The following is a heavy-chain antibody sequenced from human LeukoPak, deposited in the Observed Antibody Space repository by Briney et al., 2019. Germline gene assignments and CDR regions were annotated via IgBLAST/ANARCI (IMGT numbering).Heavy chain of an antibody. CDR2: IIPIFGTA. CDR1: GYTFTSYA. V-gene: IGHV1-69*13. CDR3: ARDCTIYPYFGGLTYGMDV. Sequence: SVKVSCKASGYTFTSYAISWVRQAPGQGLEWMGGIIPIFGTANYAQKFQGRVTITADESTSTAYMELSSLRSEDTAVYYCARDCTIYPYFGGLTYGMDVWGQGTTVTVSS. D-gene: IGHD2-2*02. J-gene: IGHJ6*02.